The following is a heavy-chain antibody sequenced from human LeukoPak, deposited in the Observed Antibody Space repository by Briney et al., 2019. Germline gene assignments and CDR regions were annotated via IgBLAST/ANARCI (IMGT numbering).Heavy chain of an antibody. V-gene: IGHV3-21*01. D-gene: IGHD3-22*01. J-gene: IGHJ4*02. CDR3: SQNFYVSSGLYFDY. Sequence: AGGSLRLSCVASGFTFSTYSMNWVRQAPGKGLEWVSSISSSSNYIYYADSVKGRFTISRANAKNSLYLQMNSLRAADTAAYYCSQNFYVSSGLYFDYWGQGNLVTVSS. CDR1: GFTFSTYS. CDR2: ISSSSNYI.